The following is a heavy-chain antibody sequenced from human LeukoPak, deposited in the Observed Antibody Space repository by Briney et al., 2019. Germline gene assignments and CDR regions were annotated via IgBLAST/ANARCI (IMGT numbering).Heavy chain of an antibody. CDR3: AAGWVTATRGWFDP. Sequence: SVKVSCKASGFTFTSSAMQWVRQARGQRLEWIGWIVVGSGNTNYAQKFQERVTITRDMSTSTAYMELSSLRSEDTAVYYCAAGWVTATRGWFDPWGQGTLATVSS. CDR1: GFTFTSSA. J-gene: IGHJ5*02. D-gene: IGHD2-21*02. V-gene: IGHV1-58*02. CDR2: IVVGSGNT.